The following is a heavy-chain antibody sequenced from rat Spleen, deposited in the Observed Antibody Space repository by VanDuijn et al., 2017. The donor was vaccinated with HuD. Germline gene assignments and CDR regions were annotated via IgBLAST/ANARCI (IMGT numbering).Heavy chain of an antibody. CDR1: GFTFINYG. Sequence: EVQLVESGGGLVQPGRSLKLSCAASGFTFINYGMAWVRQAPTRGLEWVAAISYDGSRTYYRDSVKGRFTISRDNAKSSLYLQMNSLRSEDTATYYCVRHWNDDYFDYWGQGVMVTVSS. V-gene: IGHV5-29*01. CDR3: VRHWNDDYFDY. J-gene: IGHJ2*01. CDR2: ISYDGSRT.